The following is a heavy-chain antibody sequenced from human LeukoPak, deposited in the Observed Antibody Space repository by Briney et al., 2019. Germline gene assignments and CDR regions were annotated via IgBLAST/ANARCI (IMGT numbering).Heavy chain of an antibody. V-gene: IGHV3-66*01. CDR1: GFTVSINH. Sequence: GGSLRLSWAASGFTVSINHISWVRQAPGKGLEWVSVVNSGGSTYYADSVKGRFTISRDNSKNTLYLQMNTLRAEDTAVYYCARDLAYSASGKQNYWGQGTLVTVSS. CDR3: ARDLAYSASGKQNY. J-gene: IGHJ4*02. D-gene: IGHD3-10*01. CDR2: VNSGGST.